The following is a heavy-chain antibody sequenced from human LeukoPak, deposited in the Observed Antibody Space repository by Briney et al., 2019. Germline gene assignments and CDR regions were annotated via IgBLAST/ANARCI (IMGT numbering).Heavy chain of an antibody. Sequence: SETLSLTCTSSGASISSSSYYWGWIRQPPGKGLEWIGYIYYSGTTSYNPSLKSRVTISLDTSKNQFSLRLSSVTAADTAVYFCARLDEGAYSLWGQGTLVTVSS. CDR3: ARLDEGAYSL. V-gene: IGHV4-61*05. CDR2: IYYSGTT. J-gene: IGHJ4*02. CDR1: GASISSSSYY. D-gene: IGHD1-26*01.